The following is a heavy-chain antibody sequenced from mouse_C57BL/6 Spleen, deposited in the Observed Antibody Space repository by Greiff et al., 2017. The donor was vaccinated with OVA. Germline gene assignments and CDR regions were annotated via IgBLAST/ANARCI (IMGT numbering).Heavy chain of an antibody. CDR1: GFTFSSYA. CDR2: ISSGGDYI. D-gene: IGHD1-1*01. J-gene: IGHJ1*03. CDR3: TSHYGSSYWYFDV. V-gene: IGHV5-9-1*02. Sequence: EVKLMESGEGLVKPGGSLKLSCAASGFTFSSYAMSWVRQTPEKRLEWVAYISSGGDYIYYADTVKGRFTISRDNARNTLYLQMSSLKSEDTAMYYCTSHYGSSYWYFDVWGTGTTVTVSS.